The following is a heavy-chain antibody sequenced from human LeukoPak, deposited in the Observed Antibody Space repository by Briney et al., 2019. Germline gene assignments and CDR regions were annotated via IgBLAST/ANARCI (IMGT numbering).Heavy chain of an antibody. D-gene: IGHD3-10*01. CDR2: IKSDGTST. V-gene: IGHV3-74*03. J-gene: IGHJ4*02. CDR3: ARVLGDDGYGSGYYEY. Sequence: GGSLRLSCAASGFTFSDHWMHWVRQAPGKGLVWVSRIKSDGTSTTYADSMKGRFTVSRDNAKNSLYLQMNSLRAEDTAVYYCARVLGDDGYGSGYYEYWGQGALVTVSS. CDR1: GFTFSDHW.